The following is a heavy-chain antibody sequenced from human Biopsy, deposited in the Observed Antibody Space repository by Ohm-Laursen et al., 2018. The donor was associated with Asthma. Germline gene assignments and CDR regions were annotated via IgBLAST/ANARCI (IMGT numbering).Heavy chain of an antibody. D-gene: IGHD6-13*01. CDR1: GYTFRSYG. Sequence: SVKVSCKASGYTFRSYGVSWVRQAPGQGLEWMGWINPNSGGTNYAQKFQGWVTMTRDTSISTAYMELSRLRSDDTAVYYCARDAAAAGESYYYYYGMDVWGQGTTVTVSS. CDR2: INPNSGGT. CDR3: ARDAAAAGESYYYYYGMDV. J-gene: IGHJ6*02. V-gene: IGHV1-2*04.